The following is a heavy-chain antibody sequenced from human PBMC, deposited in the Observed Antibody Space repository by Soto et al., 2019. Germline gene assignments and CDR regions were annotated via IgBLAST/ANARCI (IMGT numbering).Heavy chain of an antibody. CDR3: ARAILGSYYDGMDV. J-gene: IGHJ6*02. CDR1: GFTFSSYA. Sequence: QVQLVESGGGVVQPGRSLRLSCAASGFTFSSYAMHWVRQAPGKGLEWVAVISYDGSNKYYADSVKGRFTISRDNSKNTLYLQMNSLRAEDTAVYYCARAILGSYYDGMDVWGQGTTVTVSS. CDR2: ISYDGSNK. V-gene: IGHV3-30-3*01. D-gene: IGHD7-27*01.